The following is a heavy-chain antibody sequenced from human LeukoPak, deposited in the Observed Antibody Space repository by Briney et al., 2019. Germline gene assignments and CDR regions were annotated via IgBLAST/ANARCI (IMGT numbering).Heavy chain of an antibody. Sequence: SETLSLTCAVSGGSISSSNWWSWVRQPPGKGLEWIGEVYHSGSTNYNPSLKSRVTISVDKSKNQFSLKLSSVTAADTAVYYCARVGVGYYYGSGSYYLDYWGQGTLVTVSS. CDR3: ARVGVGYYYGSGSYYLDY. V-gene: IGHV4-4*02. D-gene: IGHD3-10*01. CDR1: GGSISSSNW. CDR2: VYHSGST. J-gene: IGHJ4*02.